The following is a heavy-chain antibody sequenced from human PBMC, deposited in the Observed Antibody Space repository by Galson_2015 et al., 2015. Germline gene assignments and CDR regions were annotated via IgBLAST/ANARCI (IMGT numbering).Heavy chain of an antibody. D-gene: IGHD2-2*01. J-gene: IGHJ4*02. CDR1: GFPVSTNY. CDR3: ARVFSSVTWYFDY. Sequence: SLRLSCAASGFPVSTNYMSWVRQAPGKGLEWVSVIYSGSTTDYAGSVKGRFIISRDDSKNTLYLQMNSLRGEDTAVYYCARVFSSVTWYFDYWGQGTPVTVSS. CDR2: IYSGSTT. V-gene: IGHV3-53*01.